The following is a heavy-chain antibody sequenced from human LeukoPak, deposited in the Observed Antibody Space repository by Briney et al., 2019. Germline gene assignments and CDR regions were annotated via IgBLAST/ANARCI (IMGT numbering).Heavy chain of an antibody. CDR2: IVLGSGNT. D-gene: IGHD3-3*01. CDR1: GFTFHTSA. CDR3: AAQRGASLHDFWSTRLFDP. V-gene: IGHV1-58*02. Sequence: GASVKVSCKASGFTFHTSAMQWVRQARGQRLEGIGWIVLGSGNTVYSHKFHDRVIITRDMSTSTVYMELDSLGSEDTAVYYCAAQRGASLHDFWSTRLFDPWGLGTLVTVSS. J-gene: IGHJ5*02.